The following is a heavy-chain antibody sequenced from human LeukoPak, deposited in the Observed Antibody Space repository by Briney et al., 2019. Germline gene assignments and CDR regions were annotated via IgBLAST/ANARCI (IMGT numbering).Heavy chain of an antibody. Sequence: GGSLRLSCATSALTLSSYAMSGVRQAPGKGLEGVSGISGRGSSAYYADSVKGRFTISRDNSKNTLYLQMNSLRAEDTAIYYCAKSGADGYSLDAFDIWGQGTMVTVSS. V-gene: IGHV3-23*01. J-gene: IGHJ3*02. D-gene: IGHD5-24*01. CDR3: AKSGADGYSLDAFDI. CDR1: ALTLSSYA. CDR2: ISGRGSSA.